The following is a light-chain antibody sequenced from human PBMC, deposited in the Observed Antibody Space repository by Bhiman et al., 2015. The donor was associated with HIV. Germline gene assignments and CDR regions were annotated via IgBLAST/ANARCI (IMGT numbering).Light chain of an antibody. CDR2: YDS. V-gene: IGLV3-21*04. CDR3: QVWDTSSDHLWV. CDR1: NIGTKS. J-gene: IGLJ3*02. Sequence: VLGQTARITCGGNNIGTKSVHWHQQKPGQAPVVVIYYDSDRPSGIPERFSGSNSGNTATLTISRVEAGDEADYYCQVWDTSSDHLWVFGGGTQLTVL.